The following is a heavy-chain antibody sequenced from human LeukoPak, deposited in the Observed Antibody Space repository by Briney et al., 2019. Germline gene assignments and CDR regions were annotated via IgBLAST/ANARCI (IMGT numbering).Heavy chain of an antibody. CDR1: GFTFSTYA. J-gene: IGHJ4*02. CDR2: ISSSASST. D-gene: IGHD3-10*01. CDR3: ASVRF. Sequence: GGSLRLSCAASGFTFSTYALSWARQVPGKGLEWVSSISSSASSTYYADSVKGRFTISRDNSKNTLYLQMNSLSADDTAVYYCASVRFWGQGTLVTVSS. V-gene: IGHV3-23*01.